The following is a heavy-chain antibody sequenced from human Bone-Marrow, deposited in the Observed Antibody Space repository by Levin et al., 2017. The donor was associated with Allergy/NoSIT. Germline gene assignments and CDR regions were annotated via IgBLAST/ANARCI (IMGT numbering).Heavy chain of an antibody. V-gene: IGHV3-73*01. Sequence: GESLKISCAASGVTFSGSVMHWVRQASGKGLEWVGRIRSKANNYATTYAASVKGRFTISRDDSKNTAYLQMNSLKTEDTAVYYCTRSRGNWYSGLDYWGQGTLVTVSS. J-gene: IGHJ4*02. CDR2: IRSKANNYAT. D-gene: IGHD6-13*01. CDR1: GVTFSGSV. CDR3: TRSRGNWYSGLDY.